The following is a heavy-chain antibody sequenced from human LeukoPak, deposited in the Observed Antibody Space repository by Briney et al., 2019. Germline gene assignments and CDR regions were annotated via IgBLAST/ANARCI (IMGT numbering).Heavy chain of an antibody. D-gene: IGHD5-12*01. J-gene: IGHJ4*02. CDR1: GFTFSKYG. CDR2: ISYDGNDK. V-gene: IGHV3-30*18. Sequence: GGSLRLSCAASGFTFSKYGMYWVREAPGKGLEWVTFISYDGNDKYYGDSVKGRFTISRDNSKNTLYLQMNSLRPEDTAVYYCAKDAIIVATIREIDSWGQGTLVTVSS. CDR3: AKDAIIVATIREIDS.